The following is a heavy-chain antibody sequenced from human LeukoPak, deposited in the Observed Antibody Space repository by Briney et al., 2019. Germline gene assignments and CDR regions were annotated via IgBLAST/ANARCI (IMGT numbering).Heavy chain of an antibody. J-gene: IGHJ4*02. CDR3: ARPVLVPAAIPRPGGQLACFDY. Sequence: ASVKVSCKASGYTFTSYYMHWVRQAPGQGLEWMGIINPSGGSTSYAQKFQGRVTMTRDMSTSTVYMELPTLRSEDTAVFYCARPVLVPAAIPRPGGQLACFDYWGQGTLVTVSS. D-gene: IGHD2-2*02. CDR1: GYTFTSYY. V-gene: IGHV1-46*01. CDR2: INPSGGST.